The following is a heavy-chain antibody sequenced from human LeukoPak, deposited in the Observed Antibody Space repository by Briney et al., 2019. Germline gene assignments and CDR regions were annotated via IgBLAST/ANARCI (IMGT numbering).Heavy chain of an antibody. CDR2: IYYSGST. CDR1: GGSISSYC. CDR3: ARGWYDNSSGFDY. D-gene: IGHD1-1*01. V-gene: IGHV4-59*01. J-gene: IGHJ4*02. Sequence: SETLSLTCTVSGGSISSYCWSWIRQPPGKGLEWIGYIYYSGSTNYNPSLKSRVTISVDTSKNQFSLKLSSVTAADTAVYYCARGWYDNSSGFDYWGQGTLVTVSS.